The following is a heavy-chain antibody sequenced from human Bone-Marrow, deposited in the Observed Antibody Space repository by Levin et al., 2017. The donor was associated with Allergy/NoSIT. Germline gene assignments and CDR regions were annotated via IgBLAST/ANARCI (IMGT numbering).Heavy chain of an antibody. D-gene: IGHD2-2*01. V-gene: IGHV4-59*01. Sequence: PSETLSLTCTVSGGSISSYYWSWIRQPPGKGLEWIGYIYYSGSTNYNPSLKSRVTISVDTSKNQFSLKLSSVTAADTAVYYCARARYCSSTSCAAHFDYWGQGTLVTVSS. CDR1: GGSISSYY. CDR3: ARARYCSSTSCAAHFDY. CDR2: IYYSGST. J-gene: IGHJ4*02.